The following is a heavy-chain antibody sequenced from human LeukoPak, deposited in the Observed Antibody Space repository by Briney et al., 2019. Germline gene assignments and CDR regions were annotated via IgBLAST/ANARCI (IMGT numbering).Heavy chain of an antibody. Sequence: RGSLRLSCAASGFTFNTYSMNWVRQAPGKGLEWVSSISSSSNTIYYADSVKGRFTISRDNAKNSLYLQMNSLRAEDTAVYYCARGWAASGKGGFGYWGQGTLVTVSS. D-gene: IGHD6-13*01. CDR3: ARGWAASGKGGFGY. J-gene: IGHJ4*02. CDR1: GFTFNTYS. V-gene: IGHV3-48*04. CDR2: ISSSSNTI.